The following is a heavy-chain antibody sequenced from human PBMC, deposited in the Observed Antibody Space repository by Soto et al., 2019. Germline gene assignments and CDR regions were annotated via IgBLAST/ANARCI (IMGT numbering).Heavy chain of an antibody. J-gene: IGHJ4*02. Sequence: EVQLVESGGGLVQPGGSLRLSCAASGFTSSSYWMHWIRQAPGKGLVWVSRINSDGSAINYADSVKGRFTVSRDNAKNTLYLQMNSLRAEDTAVYYCVRAWAGYWGQGTLVTVSS. D-gene: IGHD6-19*01. V-gene: IGHV3-74*01. CDR2: INSDGSAI. CDR1: GFTSSSYW. CDR3: VRAWAGY.